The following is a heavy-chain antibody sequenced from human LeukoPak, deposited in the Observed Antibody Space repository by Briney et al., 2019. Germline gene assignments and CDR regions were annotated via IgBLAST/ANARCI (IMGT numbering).Heavy chain of an antibody. Sequence: GGSLRLSCAASGFTFSDYYMSWIRQAPGKGLEWVSYISYSGDTIYYADSMKGRFTVSRDNAKNSLYLQMNSLRAEDTAVYYCARLGIITAAGSNDYWGQGTLVTVSS. CDR1: GFTFSDYY. CDR3: ARLGIITAAGSNDY. J-gene: IGHJ4*02. V-gene: IGHV3-11*01. CDR2: ISYSGDTI. D-gene: IGHD6-13*01.